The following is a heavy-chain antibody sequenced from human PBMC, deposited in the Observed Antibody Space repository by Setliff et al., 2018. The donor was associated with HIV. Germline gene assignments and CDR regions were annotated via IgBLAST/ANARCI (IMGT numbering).Heavy chain of an antibody. V-gene: IGHV3-74*01. J-gene: IGHJ5*02. CDR1: GFTFSYAW. CDR2: ITWRGGVL. CDR3: TRGARPTDEYVWFDP. Sequence: GGSLRLSCAASGFTFSYAWINWVRQAPGKGLEWVSGITWRGGVLGYAASVKGRFTISRDNSKNTLYLQMNSLTTEDTAVYYCTRGARPTDEYVWFDPWGQGTQVTVSS. D-gene: IGHD4-17*01.